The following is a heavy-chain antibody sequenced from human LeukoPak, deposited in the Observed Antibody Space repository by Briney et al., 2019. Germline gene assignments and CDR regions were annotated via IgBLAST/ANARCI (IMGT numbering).Heavy chain of an antibody. J-gene: IGHJ4*02. Sequence: SETLSLTCTVSGGSISSGGYYWSWIRQPPGKGLEWIGYIYHSGSTYYNPSLKSRVTISVDRSKNQFSLKLSSVTAADTAVYYCARDFVVSAVVPAARYFDYWGQGTLVTVSS. CDR2: IYHSGST. D-gene: IGHD2-2*01. V-gene: IGHV4-30-2*01. CDR1: GGSISSGGYY. CDR3: ARDFVVSAVVPAARYFDY.